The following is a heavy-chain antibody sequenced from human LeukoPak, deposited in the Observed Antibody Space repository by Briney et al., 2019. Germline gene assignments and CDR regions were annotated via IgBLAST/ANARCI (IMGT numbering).Heavy chain of an antibody. CDR3: ARDLKYYSLFDP. CDR2: IYHSGST. CDR1: GYSISSGYY. J-gene: IGHJ5*02. D-gene: IGHD3-10*01. V-gene: IGHV4-38-2*02. Sequence: PSETLSLTCTVSGYSISSGYYWGWIRQPPGKGLEWIGSIYHSGSTYYNPSLKSRVTISVDTSKNQLSLKLSSVTAADTAVYYCARDLKYYSLFDPWGQGTLVTVSS.